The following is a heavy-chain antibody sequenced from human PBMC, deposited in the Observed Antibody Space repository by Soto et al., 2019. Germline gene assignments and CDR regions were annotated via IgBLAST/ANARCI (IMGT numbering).Heavy chain of an antibody. CDR2: INPSGGST. CDR3: ARVSHSGGDYTNWYFDL. V-gene: IGHV1-46*01. D-gene: IGHD1-26*01. Sequence: QAQLVQSGAEVKKPGASVKVSCKASGYTFTSYYIHWVRQAPGQGLEWVGIINPSGGSTSYAQKFQGRLTMTRDTSTSTVYMELGSLRSEDTAVFFCARVSHSGGDYTNWYFDLWGRGTLVTVSS. J-gene: IGHJ2*01. CDR1: GYTFTSYY.